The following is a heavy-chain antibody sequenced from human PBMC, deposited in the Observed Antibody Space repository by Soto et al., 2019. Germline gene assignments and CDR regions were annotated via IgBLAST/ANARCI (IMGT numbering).Heavy chain of an antibody. CDR3: ARDRYGGFDY. J-gene: IGHJ4*02. CDR1: GGSLNSKSYF. V-gene: IGHV4-39*02. D-gene: IGHD3-9*01. CDR2: INYVGKT. Sequence: SETLSLTCSVSGGSLNSKSYFWGWIRQTPGKGLEWIASINYVGKTYYSPSLKSRLAISVDTSKNQFSLRLSSVTAADTAVYYCARDRYGGFDYWGLGTLVTVSS.